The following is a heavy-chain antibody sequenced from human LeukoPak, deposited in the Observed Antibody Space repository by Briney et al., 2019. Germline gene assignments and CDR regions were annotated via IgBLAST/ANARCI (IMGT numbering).Heavy chain of an antibody. V-gene: IGHV1-69*05. CDR2: IIPIFGTA. CDR3: ARPTGSGWLLDAFDI. D-gene: IGHD6-19*01. CDR1: GGTFSSYA. Sequence: GASVKVSCKASGGTFSSYAISWVRQAPGQGLEWMGRIIPIFGTANYAQKFQGRVTITTDESTSTAYMELSSLRSEDTAVYYCARPTGSGWLLDAFDIWGQGTMVTVSS. J-gene: IGHJ3*02.